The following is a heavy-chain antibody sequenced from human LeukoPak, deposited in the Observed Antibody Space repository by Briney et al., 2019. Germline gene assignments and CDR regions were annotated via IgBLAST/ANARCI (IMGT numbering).Heavy chain of an antibody. CDR3: ARGLLYYYDSSGYFGY. CDR2: IKQDGSEK. J-gene: IGHJ4*02. V-gene: IGHV3-7*01. D-gene: IGHD3-22*01. Sequence: GGSLRLSCAASGFTFSSYWMSWVRQAPGKGLEWVANIKQDGSEKYYVDSVKGRFTISRDNAKNSLYLQMNSLRAEDTAVYYCARGLLYYYDSSGYFGYWGQGTLVTVSS. CDR1: GFTFSSYW.